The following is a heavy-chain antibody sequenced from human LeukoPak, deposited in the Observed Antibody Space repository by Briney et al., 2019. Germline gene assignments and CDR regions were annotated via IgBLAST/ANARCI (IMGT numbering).Heavy chain of an antibody. V-gene: IGHV3-7*01. CDR3: AKDRANWAIDD. D-gene: IGHD2-2*02. Sequence: PGGSLRLSCGASGFTFSSYWMSWVRQTPGKGLEWVANIDQVGYEKYYVDSVKGRFTISRDNAKNSLYLQMSSLRVEDTALYYCAKDRANWAIDDWGQGTQVTVSS. CDR1: GFTFSSYW. CDR2: IDQVGYEK. J-gene: IGHJ4*02.